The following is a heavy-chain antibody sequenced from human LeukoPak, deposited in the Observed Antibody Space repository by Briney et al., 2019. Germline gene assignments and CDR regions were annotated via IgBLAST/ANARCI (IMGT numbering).Heavy chain of an antibody. CDR3: ARVRSSSWSYYYYYYGMYV. D-gene: IGHD6-13*01. CDR1: GGSISSYY. CDR2: IYYSGST. J-gene: IGHJ6*02. V-gene: IGHV4-59*01. Sequence: SETLSLTCTVSGGSISSYYWSWIRQPPGKGLEWIGYIYYSGSTNYNPSLKSRVTISVDTSKNQFSLKLSSVTAADTAVYYCARVRSSSWSYYYYYYGMYVWGQGTTVTVSS.